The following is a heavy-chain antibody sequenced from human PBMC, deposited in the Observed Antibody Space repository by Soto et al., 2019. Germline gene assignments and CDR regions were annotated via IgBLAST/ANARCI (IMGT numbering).Heavy chain of an antibody. Sequence: GAARKVSCKASGYTFTSYDINWVRQAPGQGLEWMGWMIPNMGNANYAQKFQGRVTMTRDKSTSTAYMELSSLRSEDTAVYYCARGVIAAAEGGNYYYGMDVWGQGTTVTVSS. CDR2: MIPNMGNA. D-gene: IGHD6-13*01. J-gene: IGHJ6*02. CDR3: ARGVIAAAEGGNYYYGMDV. CDR1: GYTFTSYD. V-gene: IGHV1-8*01.